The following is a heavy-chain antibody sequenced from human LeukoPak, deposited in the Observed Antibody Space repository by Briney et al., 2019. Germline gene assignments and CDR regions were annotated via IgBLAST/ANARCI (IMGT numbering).Heavy chain of an antibody. Sequence: QPGGSLRLSCAASGFTFSSYAMSWVRQAPGKGLEWVSVISGRGGSTFYADSVKGRFTISRDNSKNTVYLQMNSLRAEDTAVYYCATDDVTTGTKTALGYWGQGTLVTVSS. V-gene: IGHV3-23*01. D-gene: IGHD1-1*01. CDR3: ATDDVTTGTKTALGY. CDR2: ISGRGGST. CDR1: GFTFSSYA. J-gene: IGHJ4*02.